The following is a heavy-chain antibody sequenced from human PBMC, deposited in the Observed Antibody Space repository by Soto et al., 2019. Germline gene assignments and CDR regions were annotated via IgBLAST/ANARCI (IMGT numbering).Heavy chain of an antibody. CDR2: IIPIFGTA. Sequence: GASVKVSCKASGGTFSSYAISWVRQAPGQGLEWMGGIIPIFGTANYAQKFQGRVTITADESTSTAYMELSSLGSEDTAVYYCARAGSSWPMGAFDIWGQGTMVTVSS. V-gene: IGHV1-69*13. J-gene: IGHJ3*02. CDR3: ARAGSSWPMGAFDI. CDR1: GGTFSSYA. D-gene: IGHD6-13*01.